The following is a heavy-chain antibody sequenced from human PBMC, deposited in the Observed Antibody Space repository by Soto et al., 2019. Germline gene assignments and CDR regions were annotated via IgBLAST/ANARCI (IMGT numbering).Heavy chain of an antibody. CDR3: AKGSRGVVVPAAMY. D-gene: IGHD2-2*01. V-gene: IGHV3-23*01. J-gene: IGHJ4*01. Sequence: EVQLLESGGGLVQPGGSLRLSCAASGFIFSSYGMSWVRQAPGKGLEWVSAVSSSGGTTNYAGSVKGRFTISRDNSKNTLYLKMNSLRAEDTSVYYFAKGSRGVVVPAAMYWGQGTLVTVSS. CDR2: VSSSGGTT. CDR1: GFIFSSYG.